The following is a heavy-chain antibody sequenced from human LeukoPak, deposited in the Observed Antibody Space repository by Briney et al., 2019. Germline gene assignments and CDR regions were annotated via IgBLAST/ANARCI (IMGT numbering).Heavy chain of an antibody. J-gene: IGHJ4*02. Sequence: GGSLRLSCAASGFTFSSYAMSWVRQAPGMGLEWVSGITGSGGGTYYADSVKGRFTISRDNSKNTLYLQMNSLRAEDTAVYYCAKGIYGSGSYYFDYWGQGTLVTVSS. CDR3: AKGIYGSGSYYFDY. D-gene: IGHD3-10*01. CDR2: ITGSGGGT. CDR1: GFTFSSYA. V-gene: IGHV3-23*01.